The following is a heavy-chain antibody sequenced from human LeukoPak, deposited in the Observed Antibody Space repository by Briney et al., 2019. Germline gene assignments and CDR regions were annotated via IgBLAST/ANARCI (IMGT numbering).Heavy chain of an antibody. D-gene: IGHD2-2*01. CDR1: GGSFSGYY. V-gene: IGHV4-34*01. J-gene: IGHJ5*02. CDR2: INHSGST. CDR3: ARGLSSTSCYWCPNWFDP. Sequence: SETLSLTCAVYGGSFSGYYWSWIRQPPGKGLEWIGEINHSGSTNYNPSLKSRVTISVDTSKNQFSLKLSSVTAADMAVYYCARGLSSTSCYWCPNWFDPWGQGTLVTVSS.